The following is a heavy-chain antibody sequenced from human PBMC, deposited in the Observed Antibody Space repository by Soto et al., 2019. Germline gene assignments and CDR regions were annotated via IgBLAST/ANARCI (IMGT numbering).Heavy chain of an antibody. D-gene: IGHD3-9*01. V-gene: IGHV3-48*03. CDR2: ISSSGSTI. CDR1: GFTFSSYE. Sequence: GGSLRLSCAASGFTFSSYEMNWVRQAPGKRLEWVSYISSSGSTIYYADSVMGRFTISRDNAKNSLYLQMNSLRAEDTAVYYCARDTVLRYFDWLLSSFYYFGMDVWGQGTTVTVSS. J-gene: IGHJ6*02. CDR3: ARDTVLRYFDWLLSSFYYFGMDV.